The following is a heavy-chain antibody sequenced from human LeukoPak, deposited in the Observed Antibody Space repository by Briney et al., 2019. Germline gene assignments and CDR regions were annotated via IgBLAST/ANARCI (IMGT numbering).Heavy chain of an antibody. CDR3: ARTYCSGGSCYSDNYYMDV. CDR2: INPNSGGT. J-gene: IGHJ6*03. Sequence: ASVKVSCKASGYTFTGYYMHWLRQAPGQGLEWMGWINPNSGGTNYAQKFQGRVTMTRDTSISTAYMELSRLRSDDTAVYYCARTYCSGGSCYSDNYYMDVWGKGTTVTVSS. D-gene: IGHD2-15*01. V-gene: IGHV1-2*02. CDR1: GYTFTGYY.